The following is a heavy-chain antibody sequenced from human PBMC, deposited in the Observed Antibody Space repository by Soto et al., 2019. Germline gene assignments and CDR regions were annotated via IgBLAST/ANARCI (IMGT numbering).Heavy chain of an antibody. CDR2: IHYSGST. V-gene: IGHV4-59*08. Sequence: SETLSLTCTVSGGSISSYYWSWIRQPPGKGLEWIGYIHYSGSTNYNPSLKSRVTISGDTSKNQFSLKLSSVTAADTAVYYCARTSVEMPTITAFDIWGQGTVVTVSS. J-gene: IGHJ3*02. D-gene: IGHD5-12*01. CDR3: ARTSVEMPTITAFDI. CDR1: GGSISSYY.